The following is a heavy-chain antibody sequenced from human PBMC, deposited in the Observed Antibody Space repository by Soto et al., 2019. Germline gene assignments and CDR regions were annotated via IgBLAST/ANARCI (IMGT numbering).Heavy chain of an antibody. CDR3: VRYRSTPLCNGVATRNSDY. CDR1: SFSFSTYE. V-gene: IGHV3-48*03. Sequence: XVCLRLSCAASSFSFSTYERHWVRQAPGKGLEWVSYISSSGNTVYYADSVKGRFTISRDNTRNSLYLQMNSLRDEDTALYYCVRYRSTPLCNGVATRNSDYWGQGTLVTVSS. J-gene: IGHJ4*02. CDR2: ISSSGNTV. D-gene: IGHD5-12*01.